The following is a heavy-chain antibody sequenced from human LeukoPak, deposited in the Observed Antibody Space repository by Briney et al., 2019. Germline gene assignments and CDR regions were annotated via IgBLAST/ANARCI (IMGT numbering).Heavy chain of an antibody. Sequence: SQTLSLTCTVSGGSISSGGYYGSWIRQHPGKGLEWIGYIYYSGSTYYNPSLKSRVTISVDTSKNQFSLKLSSVTAADTAVYYCARGVTGYYFDYWGQGTLVTVSS. CDR2: IYYSGST. D-gene: IGHD2-21*02. CDR3: ARGVTGYYFDY. CDR1: GGSISSGGYY. V-gene: IGHV4-31*03. J-gene: IGHJ4*02.